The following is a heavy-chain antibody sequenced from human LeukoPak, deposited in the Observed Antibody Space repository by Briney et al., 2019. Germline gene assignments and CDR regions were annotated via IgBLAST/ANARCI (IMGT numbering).Heavy chain of an antibody. Sequence: PSETLSLTCAVSGYSITSSSWWGWIRQPPGKGLEWIGYIYHSGTTYYNPSLQSRVTMSVDTSKNQFPLKLSSVTAADTAVYYCARLYDTFDPWGQGTLVTVSS. CDR2: IYHSGTT. J-gene: IGHJ5*02. CDR1: GYSITSSSW. CDR3: ARLYDTFDP. D-gene: IGHD2/OR15-2a*01. V-gene: IGHV4-28*01.